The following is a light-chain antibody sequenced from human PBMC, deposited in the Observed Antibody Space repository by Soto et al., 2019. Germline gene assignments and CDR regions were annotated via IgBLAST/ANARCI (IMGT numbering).Light chain of an antibody. CDR1: SSDVGGYNY. Sequence: QSALTQPASVSGSPGQSITISCTGTSSDVGGYNYVSWYQQHPGKGPKLMIYDVSNRPSGVSNRFSGSKSGNTASLTISWLQAEDEADYYCSSYTSSSTLEVFGTGTKLTVL. CDR2: DVS. J-gene: IGLJ1*01. CDR3: SSYTSSSTLEV. V-gene: IGLV2-14*01.